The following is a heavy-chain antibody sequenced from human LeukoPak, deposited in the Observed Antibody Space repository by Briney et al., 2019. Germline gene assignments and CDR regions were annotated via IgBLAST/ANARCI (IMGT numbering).Heavy chain of an antibody. CDR3: ARGLRLGELSFDY. CDR2: IYYSGST. V-gene: IGHV4-59*01. J-gene: IGHJ4*02. Sequence: SETLSLTCTVSGGSISSYYWSWIRQPPGKGLEWIGYIYYSGSTNYNPSLKSRVTISVDTSKNQFSLKLSSVTAADTAEYYCARGLRLGELSFDYWGQGTLVTVSS. CDR1: GGSISSYY. D-gene: IGHD3-16*02.